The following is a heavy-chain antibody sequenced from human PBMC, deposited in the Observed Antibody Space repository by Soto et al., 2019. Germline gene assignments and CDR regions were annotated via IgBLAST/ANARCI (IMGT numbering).Heavy chain of an antibody. CDR3: ARESHDIWAGPPWVWYFDL. D-gene: IGHD3-9*01. V-gene: IGHV4-34*01. Sequence: QVQLQQWGAGPLRPLETLSLTCGVSGGSFSGYYWAWIRQSPGKGLEWIGEINARGSINYNPSLKRRVRTSVDTSKNHCSRNLRSVSAADTAVDYCARESHDIWAGPPWVWYFDLWGRGTLVTVSS. CDR2: INARGSI. CDR1: GGSFSGYY. J-gene: IGHJ2*01.